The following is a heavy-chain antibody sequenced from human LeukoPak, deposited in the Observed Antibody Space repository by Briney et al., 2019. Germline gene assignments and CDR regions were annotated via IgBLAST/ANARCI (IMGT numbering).Heavy chain of an antibody. V-gene: IGHV1-2*02. CDR3: ALLGYSGSGSRSP. D-gene: IGHD3-10*01. CDR2: INPNSGGT. Sequence: ASVKVSCKASGYTFTGYYMHWVRQAPGQGFEWMGWINPNSGGTNYAQKFQGRVTMTRDTSISTAYMELSRLRSDDTAVYYCALLGYSGSGSRSPWGQGTLVTVSS. CDR1: GYTFTGYY. J-gene: IGHJ5*02.